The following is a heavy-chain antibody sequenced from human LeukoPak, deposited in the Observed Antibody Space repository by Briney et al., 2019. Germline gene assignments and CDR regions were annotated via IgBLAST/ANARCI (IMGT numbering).Heavy chain of an antibody. CDR1: GFTFSSYA. CDR3: AKDSSFISSGSDY. J-gene: IGHJ4*02. CDR2: ISGSGGST. Sequence: GGSLRLSCAASGFTFSSYAMSRVRQAPGKGLEWVSAISGSGGSTYYADSVKGRFTISRDNSKNTLYLQMNSLRAEDTAVYYCAKDSSFISSGSDYXGXGTLVTVSS. V-gene: IGHV3-23*01. D-gene: IGHD3-22*01.